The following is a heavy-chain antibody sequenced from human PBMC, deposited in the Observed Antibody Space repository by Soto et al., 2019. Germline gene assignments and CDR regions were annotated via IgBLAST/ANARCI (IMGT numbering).Heavy chain of an antibody. CDR2: IIPIFGTA. D-gene: IGHD3-3*01. CDR1: GGTFSSYA. J-gene: IGHJ6*02. Sequence: SVKVSCKASGGTFSSYAISWVRQAPGQGLEWMGGIIPIFGTANYAQKFQGRVTMTRNTSISTAYMELSSLRSEDTAVYYCARVRFLEWSMYYGMDVWGQGTTVTVSS. CDR3: ARVRFLEWSMYYGMDV. V-gene: IGHV1-69*05.